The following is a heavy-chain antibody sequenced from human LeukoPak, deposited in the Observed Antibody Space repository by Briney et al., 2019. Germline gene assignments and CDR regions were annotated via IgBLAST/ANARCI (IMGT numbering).Heavy chain of an antibody. CDR1: GFTFSDYG. CDR3: AKDGDAYTEFYYYYMDV. D-gene: IGHD5-24*01. CDR2: IWHDGSNK. Sequence: GGSLRLSCAASGFTFSDYGLHWVRQAPGKGLEWVALIWHDGSNKYYADSVMGRFTISRDYSKNTLYLQMNSLRAEDTAMYYCAKDGDAYTEFYYYYMDVWGKGTTVTVSS. J-gene: IGHJ6*03. V-gene: IGHV3-33*06.